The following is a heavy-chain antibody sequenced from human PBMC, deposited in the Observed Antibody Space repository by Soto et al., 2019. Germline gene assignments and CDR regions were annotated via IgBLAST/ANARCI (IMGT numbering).Heavy chain of an antibody. CDR2: ISSSSSYI. V-gene: IGHV3-21*01. CDR3: ARDQLPELEISFLVGYYYYGMDV. J-gene: IGHJ6*02. Sequence: GGSLRLSCAASGFTFSSYSMNWVRQAPGKRLEWVSSISSSSSYIYYADSVKGRFTISRDNAKNSLYLQMNSLRAEDTAVYYCARDQLPELEISFLVGYYYYGMDVWGQGTTVTVSS. CDR1: GFTFSSYS. D-gene: IGHD1-1*01.